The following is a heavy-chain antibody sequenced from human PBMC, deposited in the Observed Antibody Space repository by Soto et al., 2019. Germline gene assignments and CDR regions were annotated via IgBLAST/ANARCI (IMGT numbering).Heavy chain of an antibody. CDR2: IKWDASEK. CDR1: GFTFGYYW. Sequence: GSLRLSCAASGFTFGYYWMSWVRQAPGKGLEWLATIKWDASEKKYVDSVKGRFTMPRDNAKNSVYLEMNSLSAEDTALYYCARESEDLTSNFDYWGQGTLVTVSS. V-gene: IGHV3-7*01. J-gene: IGHJ4*02. CDR3: ARESEDLTSNFDY.